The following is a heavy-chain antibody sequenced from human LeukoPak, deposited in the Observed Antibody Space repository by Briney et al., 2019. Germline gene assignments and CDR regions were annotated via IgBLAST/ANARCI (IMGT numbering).Heavy chain of an antibody. CDR1: GYTFTGYY. CDR3: ARGRVVAATRYYYGMDV. J-gene: IGHJ6*02. D-gene: IGHD2-15*01. Sequence: ASVKVSCKASGYTFTGYYMHWVRQAPGQGLEWMGRINPNSGGTNYAQKFQGRVTMTRDTSISTAYMELSRLRSDDTAVYYCARGRVVAATRYYYGMDVWGQGTTVTVSS. V-gene: IGHV1-2*06. CDR2: INPNSGGT.